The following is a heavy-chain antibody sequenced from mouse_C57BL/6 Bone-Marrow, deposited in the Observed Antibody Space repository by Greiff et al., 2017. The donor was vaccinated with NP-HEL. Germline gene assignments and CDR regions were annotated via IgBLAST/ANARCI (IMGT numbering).Heavy chain of an antibody. CDR2: INPSSGYT. CDR3: ARMMVTTGGAMDY. CDR1: GYTFTSYW. J-gene: IGHJ4*01. V-gene: IGHV1-7*01. D-gene: IGHD2-3*01. Sequence: QVQLQQSGAELAKPGASVKLSCKASGYTFTSYWMHWVKQRPGQGLEWIGYINPSSGYTKYNQKFKDKATLTADKSSSTAYMQLSSLTYEDSAVYYCARMMVTTGGAMDYWGQGTSVTVSS.